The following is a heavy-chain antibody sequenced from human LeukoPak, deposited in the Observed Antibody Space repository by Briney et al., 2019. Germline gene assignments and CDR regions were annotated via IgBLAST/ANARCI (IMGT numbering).Heavy chain of an antibody. V-gene: IGHV3-21*01. CDR2: ISSSSSYI. CDR1: GFTFSSYS. D-gene: IGHD6-25*01. Sequence: GGSLRLSCAASGFTFSSYSMNRVRQVPGKGLEWVSSISSSSSYIYYADSVKGRFTIFRDNAKKSLYLQMNSLRAEDTAVYYCARVATRGQRPFYYYYYYMDVWGKGTTVTVSS. J-gene: IGHJ6*03. CDR3: ARVATRGQRPFYYYYYYMDV.